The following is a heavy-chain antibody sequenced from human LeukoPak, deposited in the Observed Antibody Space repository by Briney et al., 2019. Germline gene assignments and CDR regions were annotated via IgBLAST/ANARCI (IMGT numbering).Heavy chain of an antibody. CDR3: ASGNIAPRTFDI. J-gene: IGHJ3*02. CDR1: GYTFTSYG. CDR2: ISAYNGNT. V-gene: IGHV1-18*01. D-gene: IGHD1/OR15-1a*01. Sequence: ASVKVSCKASGYTFTSYGISWVRQAPGQGLEWMGWISAYNGNTNYAQKLQGRVTMTTDTSTSTPYMELRSLRSDDTAVYYCASGNIAPRTFDIWGQGTMVTVSS.